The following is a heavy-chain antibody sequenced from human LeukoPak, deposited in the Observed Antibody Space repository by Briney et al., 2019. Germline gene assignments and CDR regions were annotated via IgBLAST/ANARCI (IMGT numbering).Heavy chain of an antibody. CDR1: GFIFSNAW. V-gene: IGHV3-15*01. Sequence: GGSLRLSCAASGFIFSNAWMIWVRQAPGKGLEWVGRIKSKIDGGTTDYAAPVKGRFTISRDDSKNTLYLQMNSLKTEDTAVYYCTTSMMTFGGVIAHWGQGTLVTVSS. CDR2: IKSKIDGGTT. CDR3: TTSMMTFGGVIAH. D-gene: IGHD3-16*01. J-gene: IGHJ5*02.